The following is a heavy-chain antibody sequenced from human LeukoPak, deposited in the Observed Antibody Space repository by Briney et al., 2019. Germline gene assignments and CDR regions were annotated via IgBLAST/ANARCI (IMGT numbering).Heavy chain of an antibody. D-gene: IGHD6-19*01. CDR1: GGSISSYY. V-gene: IGHV4-4*07. Sequence: SETLPLTCTVSGGSISSYYWSWIRQPAGKGLDWIGRIYSSGSTNYNPSLKSRVTMSVDTSKNQFSLKLSSVTAADTAVYYCARAGLDSSGWLRFAYWGQGTLVTVSS. J-gene: IGHJ4*02. CDR3: ARAGLDSSGWLRFAY. CDR2: IYSSGST.